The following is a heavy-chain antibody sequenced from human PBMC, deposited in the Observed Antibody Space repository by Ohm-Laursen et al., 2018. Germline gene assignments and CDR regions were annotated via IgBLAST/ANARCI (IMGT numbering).Heavy chain of an antibody. D-gene: IGHD6-19*01. Sequence: SLRLSCAASGFTFSSYWMSWVRQAPGKGLEWVSGINWNGGSTGYADSVKGRFTISRDNAKNSLYLQMNSLRAEDTALYHCARVPGWLDDYYYYGMDVWGQGTTVTVSS. CDR1: GFTFSSYW. J-gene: IGHJ6*02. CDR2: INWNGGST. CDR3: ARVPGWLDDYYYYGMDV. V-gene: IGHV3-20*01.